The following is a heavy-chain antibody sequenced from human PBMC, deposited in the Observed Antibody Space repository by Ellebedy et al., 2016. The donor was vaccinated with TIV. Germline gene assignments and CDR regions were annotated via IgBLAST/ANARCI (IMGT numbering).Heavy chain of an antibody. CDR1: GFTFSSYG. CDR3: AKEPNTYASGWFFFN. V-gene: IGHV3-30*18. Sequence: GESLKISCAASGFTFSSYGMHWLRQAPGKGLEWVGVIAHDGRSAYYADSAKGRFIISRDNSKSTLYLQINSLRPEDTAVYYCAKEPNTYASGWFFFNWGQGTLVTVSS. CDR2: IAHDGRSA. D-gene: IGHD6-19*01. J-gene: IGHJ4*02.